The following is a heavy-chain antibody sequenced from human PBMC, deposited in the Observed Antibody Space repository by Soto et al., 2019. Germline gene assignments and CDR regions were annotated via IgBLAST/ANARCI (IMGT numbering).Heavy chain of an antibody. Sequence: GGSLRLSCVASGFTLSTYWMAWVRQTPGKGLEFVANIRPDGNEINYVDSVKGRFTISRDNAKNSLFLQMNSLRHDDTAVYYCGTDQWGGAFDIGGQGTTVTVSS. CDR1: GFTLSTYW. CDR2: IRPDGNEI. CDR3: GTDQWGGAFDI. J-gene: IGHJ3*02. D-gene: IGHD3-10*01. V-gene: IGHV3-7*01.